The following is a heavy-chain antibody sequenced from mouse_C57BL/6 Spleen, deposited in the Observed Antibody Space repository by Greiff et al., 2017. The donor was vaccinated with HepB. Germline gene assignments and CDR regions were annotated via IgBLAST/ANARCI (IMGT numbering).Heavy chain of an antibody. D-gene: IGHD2-2*01. CDR3: ARKLLLYGYDY. Sequence: QVQLQQSGPELVKPGASVKISCKASGYSFTSYYIHWVKQRPGQGLEWIGWIYPGSGNTKYNEKFKGKATLTADTSSSTAYMQLSSLTSEDSAVYYCARKLLLYGYDYWGQGTTLTVSS. CDR1: GYSFTSYY. J-gene: IGHJ2*01. CDR2: IYPGSGNT. V-gene: IGHV1-66*01.